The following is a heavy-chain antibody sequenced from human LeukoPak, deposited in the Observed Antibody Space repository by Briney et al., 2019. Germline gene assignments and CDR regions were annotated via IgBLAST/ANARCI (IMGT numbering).Heavy chain of an antibody. Sequence: GGSLRLSCAASGFTFTNAWMTWVRQAPGKGLEWAGRIKSKRDGGTIDYAAPVKGRFTISRDDSKDTLYLQMNNLKIEDAAIYYCTTVGSAWNFDYWGQGTLVTVSS. CDR2: IKSKRDGGTI. D-gene: IGHD6-25*01. J-gene: IGHJ4*02. CDR3: TTVGSAWNFDY. V-gene: IGHV3-15*01. CDR1: GFTFTNAW.